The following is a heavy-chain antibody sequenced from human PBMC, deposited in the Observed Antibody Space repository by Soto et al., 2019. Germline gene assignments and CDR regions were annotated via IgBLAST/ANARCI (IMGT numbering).Heavy chain of an antibody. CDR1: GGSFSGYY. Sequence: SETLSITCAVYGGSFSGYYWSWIRQPPGKGLEWIGEINHSGSTNYNPSLKSRVTISVDTSKNQFSLKLSSVTAADTAVYYCARGRAEYYYYYGMDVWGQGTTVT. CDR2: INHSGST. CDR3: ARGRAEYYYYYGMDV. D-gene: IGHD6-13*01. V-gene: IGHV4-34*01. J-gene: IGHJ6*02.